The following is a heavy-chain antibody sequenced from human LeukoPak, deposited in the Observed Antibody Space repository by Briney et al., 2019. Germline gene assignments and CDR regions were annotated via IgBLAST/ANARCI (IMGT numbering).Heavy chain of an antibody. V-gene: IGHV4-30-2*01. Sequence: SQTLSLTCAVSGGSISSGGYSWSWIRQPPGKGLEWIGYIYHSGSTYYNPSLKSRVTISVDRSKNQFSLKLSSVTAADTAVYYCARDGTPRGLVVVPAAIHDLSYYYGMDVWGQGTTVTVSS. CDR2: IYHSGST. CDR3: ARDGTPRGLVVVPAAIHDLSYYYGMDV. D-gene: IGHD2-2*02. CDR1: GGSISSGGYS. J-gene: IGHJ6*02.